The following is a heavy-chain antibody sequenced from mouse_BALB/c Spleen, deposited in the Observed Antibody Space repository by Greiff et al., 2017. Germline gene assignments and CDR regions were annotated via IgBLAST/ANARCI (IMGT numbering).Heavy chain of an antibody. D-gene: IGHD1-1*01. CDR1: GYTFTSYW. V-gene: IGHV1-69*02. CDR2: IDPSDSET. CDR3: ARGDYGSSYANFDY. Sequence: QVQLQQPGAELVKPGAPVKLSCKASGYTFTSYWMNWVKQRPGRGLEWIGRIDPSDSETHYNQKFKDKATLTVDKSSSTAYIQLSSLTSEDSAVYYCARGDYGSSYANFDYWGQGTTLTVSS. J-gene: IGHJ2*01.